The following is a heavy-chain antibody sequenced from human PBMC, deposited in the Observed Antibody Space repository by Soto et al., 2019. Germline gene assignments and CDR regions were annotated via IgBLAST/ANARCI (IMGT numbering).Heavy chain of an antibody. J-gene: IGHJ6*02. CDR1: GFTFSSYA. Sequence: PGGSLRLSCAASGFTFSSYAMSWVRQAPGKGLEWVSAISGSGGSTYYADSVKGRFTISRDNSKNTLYLQMNSLRAEDTAVYYCAKGQHCSSTSCYGPHYYYYYGMDVWGQGTTLTVSS. CDR2: ISGSGGST. CDR3: AKGQHCSSTSCYGPHYYYYYGMDV. D-gene: IGHD2-2*01. V-gene: IGHV3-23*01.